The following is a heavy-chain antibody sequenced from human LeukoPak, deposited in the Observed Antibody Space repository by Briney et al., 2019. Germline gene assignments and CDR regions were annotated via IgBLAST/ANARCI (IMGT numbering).Heavy chain of an antibody. CDR3: ARQAPSAAPVSHYYYYMDV. D-gene: IGHD2-15*01. V-gene: IGHV5-51*01. CDR2: IYPGDSDT. CDR1: GYSFTSYW. Sequence: GESLKISCKGSGYSFTSYWIGWVRQMPGKGLEWMGIIYPGDSDTRYSPSFQGQVTISADKSISTAYLQWSSLKASDTAMYYCARQAPSAAPVSHYYYYMDVWGKGTTVTVSS. J-gene: IGHJ6*03.